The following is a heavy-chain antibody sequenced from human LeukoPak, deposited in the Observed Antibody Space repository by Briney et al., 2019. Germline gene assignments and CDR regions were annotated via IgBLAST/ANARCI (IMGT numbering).Heavy chain of an antibody. J-gene: IGHJ6*02. CDR1: GYTFTGYY. V-gene: IGHV1-2*02. CDR2: INPNSGGT. Sequence: ASVTVSCKASGYTFTGYYMHWVRQAPGQGLEWMGWINPNSGGTNYAQKFQGRVTMTRDTSISTAYMELSRLRSDDTAVYYCARGFAYSSGWYDYYGMDVWGQGTTVTVSS. D-gene: IGHD6-19*01. CDR3: ARGFAYSSGWYDYYGMDV.